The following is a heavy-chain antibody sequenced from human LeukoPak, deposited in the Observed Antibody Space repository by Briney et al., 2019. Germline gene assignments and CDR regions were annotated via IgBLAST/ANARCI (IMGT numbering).Heavy chain of an antibody. V-gene: IGHV3-30*03. CDR1: GFTFSSYG. Sequence: GRSLRLSCAASGFTFSSYGMHWVRQAPGKGLEWVAVISYDGSNKYYADSVKGRFTISRDNSKNTLYLQMNSLRAEDTAVYYCARGSVVPARVGWFDPWGQGTLVTVSS. CDR3: ARGSVVPARVGWFDP. D-gene: IGHD2-2*01. CDR2: ISYDGSNK. J-gene: IGHJ5*02.